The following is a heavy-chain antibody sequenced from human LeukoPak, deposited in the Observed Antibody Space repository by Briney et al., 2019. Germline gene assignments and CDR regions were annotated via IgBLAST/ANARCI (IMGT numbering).Heavy chain of an antibody. CDR3: ASSTARSYYFDY. V-gene: IGHV1-69*13. J-gene: IGHJ4*02. Sequence: VASVKVSCKASGGTFSSYAISWVRQAPGQGLEWMGGIIPIFGTANYAQKFQGRVTITADESTSTAYMELSSLRSEDTAVYYCASSTARSYYFDYWGQGTLVTVSS. CDR2: IIPIFGTA. CDR1: GGTFSSYA.